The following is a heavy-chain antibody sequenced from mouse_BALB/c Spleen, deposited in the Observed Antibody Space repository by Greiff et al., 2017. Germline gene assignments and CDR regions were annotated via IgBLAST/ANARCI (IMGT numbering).Heavy chain of an antibody. CDR2: ISSGGSYT. CDR3: ASKAYYAMDY. V-gene: IGHV5-9-4*01. Sequence: EVQLVESGGGLVKPGGSLKLSCAASGFTFSSYAMSWVRQSPEKRLEWVAEISSGGSYTYYPDTVTGRFTISRDNAKNTLYLEMSSLRSEDTAMYYCASKAYYAMDYWGQGTSVTVSS. CDR1: GFTFSSYA. J-gene: IGHJ4*01.